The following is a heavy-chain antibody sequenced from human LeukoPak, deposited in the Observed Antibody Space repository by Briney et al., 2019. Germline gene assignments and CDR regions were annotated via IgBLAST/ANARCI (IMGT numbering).Heavy chain of an antibody. D-gene: IGHD6-19*01. CDR3: AGKSNTSSGWFAFDY. CDR2: MNPNSGNT. CDR1: GYTFTSYD. V-gene: IGHV1-8*01. Sequence: ASVKVSCKASGYTFTSYDINWVRQATGQGLEWMGWMNPNSGNTGYAQKFQDRVTMTRNTSISTAYMELSSLRSEDMAVYYCAGKSNTSSGWFAFDYWGQGTLVTVSS. J-gene: IGHJ4*02.